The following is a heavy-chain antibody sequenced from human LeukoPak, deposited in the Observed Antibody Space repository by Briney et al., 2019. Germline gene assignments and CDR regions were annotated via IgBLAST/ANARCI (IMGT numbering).Heavy chain of an antibody. Sequence: SETLSLTCAVYGGSFSGYYWSWIRQPPGKGLEWIGEINHSGSTNYNPSLKSRVTISVGTSKNQFSLKLSSVTAADTAVYYCARRGFTMTNYWGQGTLVTVSS. D-gene: IGHD3-22*01. CDR2: INHSGST. CDR3: ARRGFTMTNY. CDR1: GGSFSGYY. V-gene: IGHV4-34*01. J-gene: IGHJ4*02.